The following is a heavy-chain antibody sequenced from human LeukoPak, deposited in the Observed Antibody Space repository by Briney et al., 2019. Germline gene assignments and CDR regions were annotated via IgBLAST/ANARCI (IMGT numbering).Heavy chain of an antibody. CDR1: GFTFSSYA. Sequence: PGGSLRLSCAASGFTFSSYAMHWVRQAPGKGLEWVAVISYDGSNKYYADSVKGRFPISRDNSKNTLYLQMNSLRAEDAAVYYCARDHRRWYYDYWGQGTLVTVSS. D-gene: IGHD4-23*01. J-gene: IGHJ4*02. CDR2: ISYDGSNK. V-gene: IGHV3-30-3*01. CDR3: ARDHRRWYYDY.